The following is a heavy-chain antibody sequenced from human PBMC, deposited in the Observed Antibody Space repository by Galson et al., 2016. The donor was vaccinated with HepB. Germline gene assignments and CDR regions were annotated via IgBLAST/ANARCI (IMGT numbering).Heavy chain of an antibody. Sequence: LRLSCAASNLTFGVYTLHWVRQAPGKGLGWMALISHDGSEKYYADSVKGRFSISRDDSKNTLYLHMNSLRPEDTAVYYCARDLFGYCTGGNCFLTYWGRGTLVSVSS. CDR1: NLTFGVYT. D-gene: IGHD2-8*02. CDR3: ARDLFGYCTGGNCFLTY. CDR2: ISHDGSEK. J-gene: IGHJ4*02. V-gene: IGHV3-30*04.